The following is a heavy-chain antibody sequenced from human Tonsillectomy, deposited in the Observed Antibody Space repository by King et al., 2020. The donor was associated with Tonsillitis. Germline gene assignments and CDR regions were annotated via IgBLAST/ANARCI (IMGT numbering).Heavy chain of an antibody. J-gene: IGHJ6*02. CDR3: CMLPDGDPNYYYYYGMDV. CDR2: ISGSSSYM. CDR1: GFTFSTYS. Sequence: VQLVESGGGLVKPGGSLRLSCAASGFTFSTYSMHWVRQAPGKGLEWVSSISGSSSYMYYADSVKGRFTISRDNANNSLYLQMNSLRAEDTAVYYCCMLPDGDPNYYYYYGMDVWGQGTTVTVSS. D-gene: IGHD4-17*01. V-gene: IGHV3-21*01.